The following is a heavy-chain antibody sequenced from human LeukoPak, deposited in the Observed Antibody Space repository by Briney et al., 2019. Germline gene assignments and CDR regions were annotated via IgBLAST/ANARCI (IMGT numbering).Heavy chain of an antibody. D-gene: IGHD3-22*01. CDR1: GFTVSSNY. V-gene: IGHV3-53*01. CDR2: IYSGGST. CDR3: ARIYYYDSSGYYGSGFDY. Sequence: GGSLRLSCAASGFTVSSNYMSWVRQAPGKGLEWVSVIYSGGSTYYADSVKGRFTISRDNSKNTLYLQMNSLRAEDTAVYYCARIYYYDSSGYYGSGFDYWGQGTLVTVSS. J-gene: IGHJ4*02.